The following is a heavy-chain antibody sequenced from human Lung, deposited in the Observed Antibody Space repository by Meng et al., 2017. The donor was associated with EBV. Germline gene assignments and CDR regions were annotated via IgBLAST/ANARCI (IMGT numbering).Heavy chain of an antibody. CDR2: TYYRSKWYN. CDR1: GDSVSSNSAA. D-gene: IGHD1-7*01. CDR3: ASSRPLAGNWNYHY. V-gene: IGHV6-1*01. Sequence: QVTHEHARPVLVKPSQNLSLTCAISGDSVSSNSAAWNWIRQSPSRGLEWLGRTYYRSKWYNDYAVSVKSRITINPDTSKNQFSLQLNSVTPEDTAVYYCASSRPLAGNWNYHYWGQGTLVTVSS. J-gene: IGHJ4*02.